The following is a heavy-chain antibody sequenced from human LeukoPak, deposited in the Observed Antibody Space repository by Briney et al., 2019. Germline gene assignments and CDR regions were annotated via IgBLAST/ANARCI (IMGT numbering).Heavy chain of an antibody. Sequence: SQTLSLTCTVSGGSISSGGHSWSWIRQPPGKGLEWIGYIYHSGSGSTYYNPSLKSRVTISIDKSKNQFSLKLNSVTAADTAVYYCARDLGYCTNGVCHTRFDYWGQGTLVAVSS. V-gene: IGHV4-30-2*01. CDR1: GGSISSGGHS. J-gene: IGHJ4*02. CDR2: IYHSGSGST. CDR3: ARDLGYCTNGVCHTRFDY. D-gene: IGHD2-8*01.